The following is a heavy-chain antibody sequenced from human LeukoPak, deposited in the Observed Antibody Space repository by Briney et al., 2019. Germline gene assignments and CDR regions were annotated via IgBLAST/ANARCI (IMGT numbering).Heavy chain of an antibody. CDR1: GFTFSSYA. J-gene: IGHJ3*02. D-gene: IGHD3-22*01. Sequence: GGSLRLSCAASGFTFSSYAMSWLRQAPGKGLEWVSAISGSGCSTYYAVPVKGQFTISRDNSKNPLYLQMNSLSAEDTGVYYCAKGLLARMMIVVVGRAFDIWGQGTMVTVSS. CDR2: ISGSGCST. CDR3: AKGLLARMMIVVVGRAFDI. V-gene: IGHV3-23*01.